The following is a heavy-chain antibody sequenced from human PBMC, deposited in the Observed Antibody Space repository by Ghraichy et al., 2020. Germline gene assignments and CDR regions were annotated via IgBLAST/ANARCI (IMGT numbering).Heavy chain of an antibody. V-gene: IGHV4-34*01. CDR1: GGSFSCYY. CDR3: ARGRRFDL. Sequence: SQTLSLTCAVYGGSFSCYYWSWIRHPPGKGLAWIGEINHSGSTNYNPTLKSRVTISVDMSKNQFSLKLSSVTAADTAVYYCARGRRFDLWGRGTLVTVSS. CDR2: INHSGST. J-gene: IGHJ2*01.